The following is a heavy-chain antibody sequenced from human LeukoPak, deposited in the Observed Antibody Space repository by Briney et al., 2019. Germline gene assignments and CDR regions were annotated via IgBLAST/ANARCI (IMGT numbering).Heavy chain of an antibody. Sequence: ASVKVSCKASGFTFINYYMHWVRQAPGQGLEWMGIINTSGGSTSSAQKFQGRVTMTRDTSTSTVYLELSSLRSEDTALYYCARDAFLSGSLSPIDYWGQGTLVTVSS. CDR1: GFTFINYY. D-gene: IGHD5-12*01. CDR2: INTSGGST. CDR3: ARDAFLSGSLSPIDY. J-gene: IGHJ4*02. V-gene: IGHV1-46*01.